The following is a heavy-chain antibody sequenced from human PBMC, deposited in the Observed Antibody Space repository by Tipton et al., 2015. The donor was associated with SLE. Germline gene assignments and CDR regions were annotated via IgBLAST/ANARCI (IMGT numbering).Heavy chain of an antibody. Sequence: TLSLTCAVSGYSISSGYYWGWIRQPPGKGLEWIGYIYYSGSTNYNPSLKSRVTISVDTSKNQFSLKLSSVTAADTAVYYCARGGNDSSGYYSHWGQGTLVTVSS. CDR2: IYYSGST. J-gene: IGHJ4*02. V-gene: IGHV4-38-2*01. D-gene: IGHD3-22*01. CDR1: GYSISSGYY. CDR3: ARGGNDSSGYYSH.